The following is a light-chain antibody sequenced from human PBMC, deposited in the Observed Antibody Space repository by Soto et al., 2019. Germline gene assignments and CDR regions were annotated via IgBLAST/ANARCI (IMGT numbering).Light chain of an antibody. V-gene: IGKV3-20*01. J-gene: IGKJ5*01. Sequence: EIVLTQSPGALSLSPGERGTLSCRASQNLGTLYLAWFQQKSGQAPRLLIYSASRRATGVPDRFTGSGSGTDFTLKISRVEPEGKGVDLCQSDPGGPRIIGRGTRVDIK. CDR1: QNLGTLY. CDR2: SAS. CDR3: QSDPGGPRI.